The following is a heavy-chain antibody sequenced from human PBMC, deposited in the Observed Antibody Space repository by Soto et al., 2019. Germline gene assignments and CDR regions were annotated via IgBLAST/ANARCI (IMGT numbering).Heavy chain of an antibody. CDR3: ARGWGSYCPLDF. J-gene: IGHJ4*02. CDR2: TYYWSTCKN. D-gene: IGHD3-16*01. Sequence: QVQLQQSGPGLVKPSQTLSLTCAISADSVSSHTIAWKWVRKSPSRGLEWLGRTYYWSTCKNDYAEYVKIRITVNQDTSNNQFSLQLNSVTPDDTAVYYWARGWGSYCPLDFWSQGTLVTVSS. CDR1: ADSVSSHTIA. V-gene: IGHV6-1*01.